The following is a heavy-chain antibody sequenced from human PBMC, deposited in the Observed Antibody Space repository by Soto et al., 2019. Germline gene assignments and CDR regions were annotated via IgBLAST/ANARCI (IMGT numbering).Heavy chain of an antibody. CDR2: VSNDGSNK. V-gene: IGHV3-30*18. D-gene: IGHD2-8*01. CDR1: EFTFSSYA. J-gene: IGHJ6*02. Sequence: QVQLVESGGGVVQPGESLRLSCAASEFTFSSYAMHWVRQAPGKGLEWVAVVSNDGSNKYYADSVKGRFTISSDNSKNTLNLQMNSLRAEDTAVYYCAKDQSTNSRSYHALDVWGQGTTVTVS. CDR3: AKDQSTNSRSYHALDV.